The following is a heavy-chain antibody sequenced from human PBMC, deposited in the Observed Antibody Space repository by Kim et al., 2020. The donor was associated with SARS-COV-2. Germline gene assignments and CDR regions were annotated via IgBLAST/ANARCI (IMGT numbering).Heavy chain of an antibody. Sequence: KSRVTISVDKSKNQFSLKLSSVTAADTAVYYCARTNSSGWYGSYYCGMDVWGQGTTVTVAS. CDR3: ARTNSSGWYGSYYCGMDV. J-gene: IGHJ6*02. V-gene: IGHV4-4*02. D-gene: IGHD6-19*01.